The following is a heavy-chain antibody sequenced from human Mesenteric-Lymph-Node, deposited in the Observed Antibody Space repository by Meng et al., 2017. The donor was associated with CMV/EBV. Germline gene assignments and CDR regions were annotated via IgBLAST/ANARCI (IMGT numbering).Heavy chain of an antibody. V-gene: IGHV3-30*02. J-gene: IGHJ6*02. CDR3: ARDGITIFGISKYYYYGMDV. D-gene: IGHD3-3*01. CDR1: GFTFSTYG. Sequence: GESLKISCAASGFTFSTYGMHWVRQAPGKGLQWVAFIRYDGSNKYYADSVKGRFTVSRDNSKNTLYLQMNSLRAEDTAVYYCARDGITIFGISKYYYYGMDVWGQGTTVTVSS. CDR2: IRYDGSNK.